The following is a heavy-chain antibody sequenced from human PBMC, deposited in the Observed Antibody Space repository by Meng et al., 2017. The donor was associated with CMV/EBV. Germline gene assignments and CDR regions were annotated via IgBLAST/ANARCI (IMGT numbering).Heavy chain of an antibody. CDR3: ARSKWIFIPFDL. CDR2: INHRGST. Sequence: SETLSLTCAVYGGSFSGYDWTWIRQSPGKGLEWIGEINHRGSTNYNPSLKSRLTISLDTSKNQFSLKLSSVTAADTAVYYCARSKWIFIPFDLWGRGTLVTVSS. D-gene: IGHD3-3*01. CDR1: GGSFSGYD. V-gene: IGHV4-34*01. J-gene: IGHJ2*01.